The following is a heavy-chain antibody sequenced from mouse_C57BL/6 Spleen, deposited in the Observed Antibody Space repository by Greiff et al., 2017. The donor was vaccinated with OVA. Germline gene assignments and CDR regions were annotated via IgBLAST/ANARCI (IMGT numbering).Heavy chain of an antibody. CDR3: ARRYGSYYAMDY. CDR1: GFTFSDYG. CDR2: ISSGSSTI. V-gene: IGHV5-17*01. D-gene: IGHD2-10*02. Sequence: VQLQQSGGGLVKPGGSLKLSCAASGFTFSDYGMHWVRQAPEKGLEWVAYISSGSSTIYYADTVKGRFTISRDNAKNTLFLQMTSLRSEDTAMYYCARRYGSYYAMDYWGQGTSVTVSS. J-gene: IGHJ4*01.